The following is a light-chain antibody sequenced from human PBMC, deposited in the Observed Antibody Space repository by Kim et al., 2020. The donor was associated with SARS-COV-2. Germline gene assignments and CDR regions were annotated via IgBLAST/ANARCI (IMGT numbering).Light chain of an antibody. CDR2: QDK. Sequence: SYELTQPPSVSVSPGQTASITCSGDKLGDKYASWYQQKPGQSPVLIIYQDKNRPSGIPERFSGSKSGNTATLTISGTQTMDEADYSCQAWDSSTVVFGGGTQLTVL. CDR3: QAWDSSTVV. J-gene: IGLJ2*01. CDR1: KLGDKY. V-gene: IGLV3-1*01.